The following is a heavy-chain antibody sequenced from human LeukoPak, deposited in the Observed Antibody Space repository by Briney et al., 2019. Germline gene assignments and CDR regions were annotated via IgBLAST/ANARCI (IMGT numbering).Heavy chain of an antibody. CDR2: IYYSGST. J-gene: IGHJ5*02. CDR3: ARGIVLMVYATGWFDP. Sequence: SETLSLTCTDSGGSISSGDYYWSWIRQPPGKGLEWIGYIYYSGSTYYNPSLKSRVTISVDTSKNQFPLKLSSVTAADTAVYYCARGIVLMVYATGWFDPWGQGTLVTVSS. V-gene: IGHV4-30-4*08. CDR1: GGSISSGDYY. D-gene: IGHD2-8*01.